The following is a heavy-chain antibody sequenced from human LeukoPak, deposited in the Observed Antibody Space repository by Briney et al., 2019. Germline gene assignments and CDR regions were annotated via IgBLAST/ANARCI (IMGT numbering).Heavy chain of an antibody. Sequence: SETLSLTCTACGGSISRYYWSWIRQPAGKGLEWIGRIYTSGSTNYNPSLKSRVTMSVDTSKNQFSLRLSSVTAADTAVYYCAREVVPAAIFDYWGQGTLVTVSS. CDR3: AREVVPAAIFDY. D-gene: IGHD2-2*01. CDR1: GGSISRYY. V-gene: IGHV4-4*07. CDR2: IYTSGST. J-gene: IGHJ4*02.